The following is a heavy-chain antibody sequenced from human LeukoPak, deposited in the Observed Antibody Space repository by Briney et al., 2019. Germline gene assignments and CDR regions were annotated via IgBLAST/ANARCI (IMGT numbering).Heavy chain of an antibody. Sequence: ASVKVSCKASGYIFSSYGISWVRQAPGQGLEWMGWISAYNGNTNNAQKLQGRVTMTTDTSTNTAYMELRSLRSDDTAVYYCARDLRSGAPYDYWGQGTLVTVSS. D-gene: IGHD3-10*01. CDR3: ARDLRSGAPYDY. CDR2: ISAYNGNT. J-gene: IGHJ4*02. CDR1: GYIFSSYG. V-gene: IGHV1-18*01.